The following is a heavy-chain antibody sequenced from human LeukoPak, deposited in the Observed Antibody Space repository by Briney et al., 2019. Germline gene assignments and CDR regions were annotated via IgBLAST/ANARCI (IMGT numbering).Heavy chain of an antibody. CDR2: IYYSGST. D-gene: IGHD3-10*01. V-gene: IGHV4-59*01. CDR3: ARGRSTMVRGVIKLDYYYYGMDV. J-gene: IGHJ6*02. CDR1: GGSISSYY. Sequence: PSETLSLTCTVSGGSISSYYWSWIRQPSGKGLEWIGYIYYSGSTNYNPSLKSRVTISVDTSKNQFSLKLSSVTAADTAVYYCARGRSTMVRGVIKLDYYYYGMDVWGQGTTVTVSS.